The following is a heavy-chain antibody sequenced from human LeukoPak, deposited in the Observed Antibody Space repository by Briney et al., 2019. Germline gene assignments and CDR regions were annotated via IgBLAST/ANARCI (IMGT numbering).Heavy chain of an antibody. Sequence: KPGASLRLSCAASGFTFTDYYMSWIRQAPGKGLEWLSYISGSSTNTNYADSVKGRFTISRDNAKNSLYLQMNSLRAEDTAIYYCARVNPISSGFYAYWGQGTLVTVSS. J-gene: IGHJ4*02. V-gene: IGHV3-11*06. CDR2: ISGSSTNT. D-gene: IGHD3-22*01. CDR1: GFTFTDYY. CDR3: ARVNPISSGFYAY.